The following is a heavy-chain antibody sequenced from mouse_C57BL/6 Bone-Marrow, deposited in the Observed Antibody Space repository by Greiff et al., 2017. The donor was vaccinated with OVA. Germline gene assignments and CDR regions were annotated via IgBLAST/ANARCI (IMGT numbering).Heavy chain of an antibody. D-gene: IGHD2-3*01. CDR3: ARHSYDGYYVRFAY. CDR2: ISSGGSYT. Sequence: EVMLVESGGDLVKPGGSLKLSCAASGFTFSSYGMSWVRQTPDKRLEWVATISSGGSYTYYPDSVKGRFTISRDNAKNTLYLQMSSLKSEDTAMYYCARHSYDGYYVRFAYWGQGTLVTVSA. J-gene: IGHJ3*01. V-gene: IGHV5-6*01. CDR1: GFTFSSYG.